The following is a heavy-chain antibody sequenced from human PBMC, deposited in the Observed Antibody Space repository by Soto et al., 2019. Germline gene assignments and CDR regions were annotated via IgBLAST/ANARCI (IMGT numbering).Heavy chain of an antibody. CDR2: ISYDGSNK. V-gene: IGHV3-30*18. J-gene: IGHJ3*02. Sequence: QVQLVESGGGVVQPGRSLRLSCAASGFTFSSYGMHWVRQAPGKGLEWVAVISYDGSNKYYADSVKGRFTISRDNSKNTLYLQMNSLRAEDTAVYYCAKDLPWLVRAFDIWGQGTMVTVSS. CDR3: AKDLPWLVRAFDI. CDR1: GFTFSSYG. D-gene: IGHD6-19*01.